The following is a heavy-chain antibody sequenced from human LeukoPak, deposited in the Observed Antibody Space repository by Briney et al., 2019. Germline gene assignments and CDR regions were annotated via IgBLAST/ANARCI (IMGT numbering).Heavy chain of an antibody. CDR2: FDPEDGET. Sequence: ASVKVSCKVSGYTLTELSMHWVRQAPGKGLEWMGGFDPEDGETIYAQKFQGRVTMTEDTSTDTAYMELSSLRSEDTAVYYCARDFDGYSISPYFDYWGQGTLVTVSS. D-gene: IGHD5-24*01. V-gene: IGHV1-24*01. J-gene: IGHJ4*02. CDR1: GYTLTELS. CDR3: ARDFDGYSISPYFDY.